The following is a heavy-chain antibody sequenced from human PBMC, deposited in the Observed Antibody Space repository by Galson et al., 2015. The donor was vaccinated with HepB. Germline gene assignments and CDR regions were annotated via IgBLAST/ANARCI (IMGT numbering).Heavy chain of an antibody. V-gene: IGHV3-21*06. CDR2: ITSSSTSQ. Sequence: SLRLSCAVSGFTFSDYTFNWVRQAPGKGLEWVSSITSSSTSQKVADSLKGRFTISRDNAKNSLYLQMSSLRAEDTAMYFCARGAWGGRIWSNYRDPPLDYWGRGILVTVSS. D-gene: IGHD3-16*02. CDR1: GFTFSDYT. J-gene: IGHJ4*02. CDR3: ARGAWGGRIWSNYRDPPLDY.